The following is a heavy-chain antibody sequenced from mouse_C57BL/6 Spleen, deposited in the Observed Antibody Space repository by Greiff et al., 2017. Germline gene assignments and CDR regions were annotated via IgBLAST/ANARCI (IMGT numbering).Heavy chain of an antibody. V-gene: IGHV1-78*01. J-gene: IGHJ2*01. Sequence: VHLVESDAELVKPGASVKISCKVSGYTFTDHTIHWMKQRPEQGLEWIGYIYPRDGSTKYNEKFKGKATLTADKSSSTAYMQLNSLTSEDSAVYFCAREKGSGGYFDYWGQGTTLTVSS. CDR2: IYPRDGST. CDR3: AREKGSGGYFDY. CDR1: GYTFTDHT.